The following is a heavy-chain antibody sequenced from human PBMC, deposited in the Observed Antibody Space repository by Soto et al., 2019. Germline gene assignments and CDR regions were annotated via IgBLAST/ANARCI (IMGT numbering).Heavy chain of an antibody. V-gene: IGHV3-23*01. D-gene: IGHD1-1*01. CDR3: AKDAASPWTANWVDP. J-gene: IGHJ5*02. Sequence: PVGSLRLSCAASGFNFNTCAISWIRQAPVKGLEWVSHISSSGGSRDYADSVRGRFTISSDNSKNVLFLQMNSLRADDTATYYSAKDAASPWTANWVDPWGKGTLVTVSS. CDR2: ISSSGGSR. CDR1: GFNFNTCA.